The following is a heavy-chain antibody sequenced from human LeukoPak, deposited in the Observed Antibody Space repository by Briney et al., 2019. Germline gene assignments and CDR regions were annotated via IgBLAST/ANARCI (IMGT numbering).Heavy chain of an antibody. Sequence: PGGSLRLSCAASGFTFSDYYMNWIRQAPGKGLDWISYISSSGNTIYYADSVKGRFTISRDNARNSLSLQMNSLRADDTAVYYCANGPYLTTIFGSFEYWGQGTLVTVSS. CDR3: ANGPYLTTIFGSFEY. J-gene: IGHJ4*02. CDR2: ISSSGNTI. CDR1: GFTFSDYY. D-gene: IGHD3-3*01. V-gene: IGHV3-11*01.